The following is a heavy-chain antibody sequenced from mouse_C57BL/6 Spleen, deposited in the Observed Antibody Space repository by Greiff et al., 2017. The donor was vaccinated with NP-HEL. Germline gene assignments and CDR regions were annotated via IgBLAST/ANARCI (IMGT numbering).Heavy chain of an antibody. CDR3: ARHYYGSSFYWYFDG. V-gene: IGHV1-55*01. CDR2: IYPGSGST. Sequence: VQLQQPGAELVKPGASVKMSCKASGYTFTSYWITWVKQRPGQGLEWIGDIYPGSGSTNYNEKFKSKATLTVDTSSSTAYMQLSSLTSEDSAVYYCARHYYGSSFYWYFDGWGTGTTVTVSS. J-gene: IGHJ1*03. CDR1: GYTFTSYW. D-gene: IGHD1-1*01.